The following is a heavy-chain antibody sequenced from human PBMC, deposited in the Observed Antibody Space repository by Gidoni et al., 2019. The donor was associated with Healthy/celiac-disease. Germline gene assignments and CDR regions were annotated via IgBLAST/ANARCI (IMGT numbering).Heavy chain of an antibody. CDR3: ARDGKEVWFADYYFDY. Sequence: QVQLVESGGGVVQPGRSLRLSCAASGFTFSSYGMHWVRQAPGKGLEWVAVIWYDGSNKYYADSVKGRFTISRDNSKNTLYLQMNSLRAEDTAVYYCARDGKEVWFADYYFDYWGQGTLVTVSS. V-gene: IGHV3-33*01. CDR1: GFTFSSYG. J-gene: IGHJ4*02. CDR2: IWYDGSNK. D-gene: IGHD3-10*01.